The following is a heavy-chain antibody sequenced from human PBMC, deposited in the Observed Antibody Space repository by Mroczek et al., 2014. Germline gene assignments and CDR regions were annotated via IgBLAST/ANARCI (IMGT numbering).Heavy chain of an antibody. Sequence: QVQLQQWGPGLVKPSETLSLTCTVSGGSISSYYWSWIRQPAGKGLEWIGRIYTSGSTNYNPSLKSRVTMSVDTSKNQFSLKLSSVTAADTAVYYCAREARLTRLLRPTEFDYWGQGTLVTVSS. V-gene: IGHV4-4*07. J-gene: IGHJ4*02. CDR1: GGSISSYY. CDR2: IYTSGST. CDR3: AREARLTRLLRPTEFDY. D-gene: IGHD4-17*01.